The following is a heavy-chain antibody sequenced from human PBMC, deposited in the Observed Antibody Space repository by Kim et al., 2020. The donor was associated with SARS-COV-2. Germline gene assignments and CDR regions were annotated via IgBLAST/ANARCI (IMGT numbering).Heavy chain of an antibody. J-gene: IGHJ4*02. V-gene: IGHV3-21*01. D-gene: IGHD3-22*01. CDR3: ARDATYYYDSSGYEY. Sequence: DSVKGRFTISRDNAKNSLYLQMNSLTAEDTAVYYCARDATYYYDSSGYEYWGQGTLVTVSS.